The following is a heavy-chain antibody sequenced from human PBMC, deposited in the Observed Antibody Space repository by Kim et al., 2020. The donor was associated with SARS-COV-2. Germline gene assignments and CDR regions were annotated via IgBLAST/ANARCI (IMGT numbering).Heavy chain of an antibody. V-gene: IGHV4-59*13. CDR1: GGSISSYY. CDR2: IYYSGST. Sequence: SETLSLTCTVSGGSISSYYWSWIRQPPGKGLEWIGYIYYSGSTNYNPSLKSRVTISVDTSKNQFSLKLSSVTAADTAVYYCARDSGSYSFDYWGQGTLVTVSS. J-gene: IGHJ4*02. D-gene: IGHD1-26*01. CDR3: ARDSGSYSFDY.